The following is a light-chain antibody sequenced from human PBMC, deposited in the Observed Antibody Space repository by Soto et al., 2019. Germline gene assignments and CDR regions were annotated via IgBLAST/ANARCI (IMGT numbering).Light chain of an antibody. J-gene: IGKJ5*01. CDR1: QSVSSSY. CDR2: GAS. Sequence: EIVLTQSPGTLSLSPGERATLSCRASQSVSSSYLAWYQQKPGQAPRILIYGASSRATGIPDRFSGSGSGTDFTLTISRLEPEDFAVYYCQQYGSSTITFGQGTRLEIK. V-gene: IGKV3-20*01. CDR3: QQYGSSTIT.